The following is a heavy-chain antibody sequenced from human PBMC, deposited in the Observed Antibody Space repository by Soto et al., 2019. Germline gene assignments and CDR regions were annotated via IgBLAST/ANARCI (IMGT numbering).Heavy chain of an antibody. V-gene: IGHV1-2*04. D-gene: IGHD2-15*01. Sequence: ASVKVTCKDSGYALTGNYMHWVRQAPGQGFEWMGWINPNSGGTNYAQKFQGWVTMTRDTSISTAYMELSRLRSDDTAVYYCASSVGYCSGGSCYTFDYWGQGTLVTVSS. CDR2: INPNSGGT. J-gene: IGHJ4*02. CDR3: ASSVGYCSGGSCYTFDY. CDR1: GYALTGNY.